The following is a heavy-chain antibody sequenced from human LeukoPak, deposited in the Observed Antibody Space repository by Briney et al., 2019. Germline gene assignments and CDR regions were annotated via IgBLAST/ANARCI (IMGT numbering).Heavy chain of an antibody. V-gene: IGHV1-2*06. CDR2: INPNSGGT. D-gene: IGHD5-18*01. Sequence: ASVKVSCKASGYTFTGYYMHWVRQAPGQGLEWMGRINPNSGGTNYAQKFQGRVTMTRDTSISTAYMELSRLRSDDTAVYYCATAPVDTAGMYNWFDPWGQGTLVTVSS. CDR1: GYTFTGYY. J-gene: IGHJ5*02. CDR3: ATAPVDTAGMYNWFDP.